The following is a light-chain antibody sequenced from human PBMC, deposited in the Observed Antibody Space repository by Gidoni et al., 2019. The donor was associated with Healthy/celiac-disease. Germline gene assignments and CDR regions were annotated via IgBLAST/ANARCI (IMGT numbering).Light chain of an antibody. Sequence: DIQMSPSLSSLSASVGDIVTITCRASQSISSYLNWYQQKPGKAPKLLIYAAASLQSGVPSRFSGSGSGTDFTLTISSLQHEDFATYYCQQSYSTPPYTFGQXTKLEIK. CDR1: QSISSY. CDR2: AAA. CDR3: QQSYSTPPYT. V-gene: IGKV1-39*01. J-gene: IGKJ2*01.